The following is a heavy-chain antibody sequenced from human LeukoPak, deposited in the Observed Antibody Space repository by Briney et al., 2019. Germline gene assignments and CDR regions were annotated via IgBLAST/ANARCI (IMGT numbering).Heavy chain of an antibody. CDR1: GGSISSYY. Sequence: PSETLSLTCTVSGGSISSYYWSWIRQPPGKGLEWIGYIYYSGSTNYNPSLKSRVTISVDTSKNQFFLKLSSVTAADTAVYYCARENTHDIAVAGRDAFDIWGQGTMVTVSS. CDR3: ARENTHDIAVAGRDAFDI. D-gene: IGHD6-19*01. J-gene: IGHJ3*02. V-gene: IGHV4-59*01. CDR2: IYYSGST.